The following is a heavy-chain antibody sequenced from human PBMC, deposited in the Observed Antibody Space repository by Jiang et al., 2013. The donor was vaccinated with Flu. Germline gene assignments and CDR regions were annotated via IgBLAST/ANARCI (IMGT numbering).Heavy chain of an antibody. D-gene: IGHD4-11*01. CDR1: GGSISSYF. CDR3: ARHSTSVSPFEY. CDR2: ISNFGST. J-gene: IGHJ4*02. V-gene: IGHV4-59*08. Sequence: PGLVKPSETLSLTCTVSGGSISSYFWSWIRQPPGKGLEWIGYISNFGSTNYSPSLKSRVTISIDTSKNQFSLKLNSMTAADTAVFYCARHSTSVSPFEYWGQGALVT.